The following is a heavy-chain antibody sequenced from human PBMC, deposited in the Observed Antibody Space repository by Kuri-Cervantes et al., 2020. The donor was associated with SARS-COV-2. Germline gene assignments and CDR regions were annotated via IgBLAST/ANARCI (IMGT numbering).Heavy chain of an antibody. CDR1: GFTFSSYG. Sequence: LSLTCAASGFTFSSYGMHWVRQAPGKGLEWVAFIRYDGSNKYYADSVKGRFTISRDNSKNTLYLQMNSLRAEDTAVYYCEKEVEQLVPWFDPWGQGTLVTVSS. CDR3: EKEVEQLVPWFDP. J-gene: IGHJ5*02. CDR2: IRYDGSNK. V-gene: IGHV3-30*02. D-gene: IGHD6-6*01.